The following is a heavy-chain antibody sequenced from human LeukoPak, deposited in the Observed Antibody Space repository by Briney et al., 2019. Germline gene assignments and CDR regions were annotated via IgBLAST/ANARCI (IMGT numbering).Heavy chain of an antibody. CDR3: AKVVRQGDYYYYGMDV. Sequence: GGSLRLSCAASGFTFSSYAMSWVRQAPGKGLEWVSAISGSGGSTYYADSVKGRFAISRDNSKNTLYLQTNSLRAEDTAVYYCAKVVRQGDYYYYGMDVWGQGTTVTVSS. J-gene: IGHJ6*02. D-gene: IGHD3-16*01. CDR1: GFTFSSYA. CDR2: ISGSGGST. V-gene: IGHV3-23*01.